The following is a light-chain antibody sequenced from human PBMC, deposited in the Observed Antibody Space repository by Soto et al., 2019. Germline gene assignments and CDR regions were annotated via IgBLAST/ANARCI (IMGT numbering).Light chain of an antibody. CDR2: AAS. CDR1: QSISSY. Sequence: DIQMTQSPSSLSASVGDRVTITCRASQSISSYLNWYQQKPGKAPKLLIYAASSLQSGVPSRFSGSGSGTDFTLTISSLQPEDFATYYCQQSYSTLSITVGQGKRLEI. CDR3: QQSYSTLSIT. J-gene: IGKJ5*01. V-gene: IGKV1-39*01.